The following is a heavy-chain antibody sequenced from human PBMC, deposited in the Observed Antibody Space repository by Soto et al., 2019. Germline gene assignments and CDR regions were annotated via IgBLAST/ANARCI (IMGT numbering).Heavy chain of an antibody. Sequence: EVQLVESGGGLVQPGGSLRLSCAASGSPFVAIGLTGAPRAPGKGLGGGAKINKEGREKYYVDSVKGRFTISRDNAKNSLYLQMNSLRAEDTAVYYCARDAPGDIVVVVAARPSYYYYYYMDVWGKGTTVTVSS. CDR3: ARDAPGDIVVVVAARPSYYYYYYMDV. CDR2: INKEGREK. V-gene: IGHV3-7*01. CDR1: GSPFVAIG. D-gene: IGHD2-15*01. J-gene: IGHJ6*03.